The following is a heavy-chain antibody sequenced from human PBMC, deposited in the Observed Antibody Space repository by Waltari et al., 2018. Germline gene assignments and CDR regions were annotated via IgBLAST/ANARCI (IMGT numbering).Heavy chain of an antibody. Sequence: QVQLVQSGAEMRKPGTSVKVSCRTSGYTFTDYYIHWLRQAPGQGLEWMGWVNPSTGGTNYAQKFRDRVAMTRHTSINTASMELNRLRLDDTAVYFCARAILLFLKPIDSWGQGTLVTVSS. J-gene: IGHJ4*02. CDR1: GYTFTDYY. V-gene: IGHV1-2*02. CDR3: ARAILLFLKPIDS. D-gene: IGHD2-8*02. CDR2: VNPSTGGT.